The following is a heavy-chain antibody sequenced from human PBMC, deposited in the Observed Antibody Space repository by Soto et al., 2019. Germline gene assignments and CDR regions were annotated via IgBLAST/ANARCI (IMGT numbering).Heavy chain of an antibody. D-gene: IGHD6-13*01. CDR3: ARGLRAAAGKGPAFDI. Sequence: GASVKVSCKASGYTFTSYYMHWVRQAPGQGLEWMGIINPSGGSTSYAQKFQGRVTMTRDTSTSTVYMELSSLRSEDTAVYYCARGLRAAAGKGPAFDIWGQGTMVTVSS. CDR2: INPSGGST. CDR1: GYTFTSYY. J-gene: IGHJ3*02. V-gene: IGHV1-46*01.